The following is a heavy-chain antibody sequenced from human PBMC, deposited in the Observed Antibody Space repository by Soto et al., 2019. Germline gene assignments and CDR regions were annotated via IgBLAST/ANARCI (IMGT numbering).Heavy chain of an antibody. CDR2: ISSSSSYI. V-gene: IGHV3-21*01. CDR1: GFTFSSYS. CDR3: ARDSVVLVPAASSYYYGMDV. D-gene: IGHD2-2*01. Sequence: GGSLRLSCAASGFTFSSYSMNWVRQAPGKGLEWVSSISSSSSYIYYADSVKGRFTISRDNAKNSLYLQMNSLRAEDTAVYYCARDSVVLVPAASSYYYGMDVWGQGTTVTVSS. J-gene: IGHJ6*02.